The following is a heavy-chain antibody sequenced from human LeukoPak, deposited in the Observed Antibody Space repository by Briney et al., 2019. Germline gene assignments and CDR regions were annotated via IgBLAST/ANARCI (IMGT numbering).Heavy chain of an antibody. CDR3: ARVPDITARPCDS. CDR1: GGSFSGYY. J-gene: IGHJ4*02. Sequence: PSETLSLTCAVYGGSFSGYYWTLIRQTPGKGLEWIGEISHSGDIINYNPSLKSRVTMSVDSSKQQFSLKVTSVTAADTGVYYCARVPDITARPCDSWGPGTLVIVSS. D-gene: IGHD1-1*01. V-gene: IGHV4-34*01. CDR2: ISHSGDII.